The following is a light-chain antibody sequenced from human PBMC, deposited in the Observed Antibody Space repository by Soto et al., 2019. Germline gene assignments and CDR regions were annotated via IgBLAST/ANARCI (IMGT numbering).Light chain of an antibody. CDR3: MQALQSLT. CDR1: QSLLYNNTFNY. CDR2: LGS. J-gene: IGKJ5*01. V-gene: IGKV2-28*01. Sequence: EIVMTQSPITLPVTPGEPASMSCRSSQSLLYNNTFNYLDWYLQKPGQSPLLLIYLGSNRASGVPDRFSGSGSGTDFSLKISRVEAEDVGTDYCMQALQSLTFCQVALLENK.